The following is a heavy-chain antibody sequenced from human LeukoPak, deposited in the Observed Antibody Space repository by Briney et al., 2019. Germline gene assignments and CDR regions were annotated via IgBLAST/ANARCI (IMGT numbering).Heavy chain of an antibody. J-gene: IGHJ3*02. CDR2: IYYTGST. D-gene: IGHD6-19*01. V-gene: IGHV4-59*08. CDR3: ARPVAGTALAAFDI. CDR1: GGSISSYY. Sequence: SETLSLTCTVSGGSISSYYWTWIRQPPGKGLEWIGYIYYTGSTKYNPSLKSRVTISVDTSKNQFSLKLSSVTAADTAVYYCARPVAGTALAAFDIWGQGTMVTVSS.